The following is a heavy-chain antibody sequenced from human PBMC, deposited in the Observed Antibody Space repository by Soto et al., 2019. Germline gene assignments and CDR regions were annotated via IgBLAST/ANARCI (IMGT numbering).Heavy chain of an antibody. CDR1: GDSVSSYY. Sequence: QVQLQESGPGLVKPSETLSLSCTVSGDSVSSYYWSWIRQLPGRGLEWIGYIYISGHTNYNPSLKSRVTISRDTSKNQFSLNLKSVTAADTAVYYCARGVLRYYRYGMDVWGQGTTVTVSS. V-gene: IGHV4-59*02. CDR3: ARGVLRYYRYGMDV. J-gene: IGHJ6*02. CDR2: IYISGHT.